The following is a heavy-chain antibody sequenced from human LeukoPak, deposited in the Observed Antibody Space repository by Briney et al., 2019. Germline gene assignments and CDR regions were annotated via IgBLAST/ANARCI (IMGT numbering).Heavy chain of an antibody. D-gene: IGHD3-10*01. J-gene: IGHJ4*02. Sequence: PKASVKVSCKASGYTFSSYGISWVRQAPGQGLEWMGWISAYNGNTNYAQKFQGRVTMTRDTSISTAYMELSRLRSDDTAVYYCARVSPGRGIRDYWGQGTLVTVSS. CDR3: ARVSPGRGIRDY. CDR1: GYTFSSYG. V-gene: IGHV1-18*01. CDR2: ISAYNGNT.